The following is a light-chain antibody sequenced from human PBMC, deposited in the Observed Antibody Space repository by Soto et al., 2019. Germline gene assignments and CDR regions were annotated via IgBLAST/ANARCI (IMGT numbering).Light chain of an antibody. V-gene: IGKV1-5*03. CDR3: QQYNSYS. CDR1: QSISSW. J-gene: IGKJ2*01. CDR2: KAS. Sequence: DIQMTQSPSTLSASVGDRVTITCRASQSISSWLAWYQQKPGKAPKLPIYKASSLESGVPSRFSGSVSGTEFPLTISSLQPDDFATYYYQQYNSYSFGQGTKLEIK.